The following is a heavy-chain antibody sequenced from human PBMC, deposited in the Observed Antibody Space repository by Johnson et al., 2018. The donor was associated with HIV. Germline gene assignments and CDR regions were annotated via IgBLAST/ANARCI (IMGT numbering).Heavy chain of an antibody. CDR2: ISGSGGST. J-gene: IGHJ3*01. D-gene: IGHD6-13*01. CDR3: AKGGEVWYGAFDF. V-gene: IGHV3-23*04. CDR1: GFTFSSYA. Sequence: VQLVESGGGLVQPGGSLRLSCAASGFTFSSYAMSWVRQAPGKGLEWVSAISGSGGSTYYADSVKGRFTLSRDNSKNTLYLQMNNLRAEDTAVYYCAKGGEVWYGAFDFWGQGTMAIVSS.